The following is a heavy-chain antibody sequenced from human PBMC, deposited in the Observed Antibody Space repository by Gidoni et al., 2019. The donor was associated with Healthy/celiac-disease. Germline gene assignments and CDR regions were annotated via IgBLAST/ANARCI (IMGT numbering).Heavy chain of an antibody. D-gene: IGHD2-8*02. CDR3: AKELLNGTGGTGISSSKIDY. V-gene: IGHV3-23*01. J-gene: IGHJ4*02. Sequence: SGSGGSTYYADSVKGRFTISRDNSKNTLYLQMSSLRAEDTAVYYCAKELLNGTGGTGISSSKIDYWGQGTLVTVSS. CDR2: SGSGGST.